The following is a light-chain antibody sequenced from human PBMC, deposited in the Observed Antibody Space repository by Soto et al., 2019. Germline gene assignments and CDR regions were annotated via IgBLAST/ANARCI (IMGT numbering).Light chain of an antibody. Sequence: QSVLTQPPSVSGAPGQRVTISCTGRSSNIGAGHDVNWYQQLPGTAPKLLIYGNSNRPSGVPDRFSGSKSGTSASLAITGLQAEDEADYYCQSYDSSLSGWVFGGGTKVTVL. CDR2: GNS. CDR3: QSYDSSLSGWV. CDR1: SSNIGAGHD. J-gene: IGLJ3*02. V-gene: IGLV1-40*01.